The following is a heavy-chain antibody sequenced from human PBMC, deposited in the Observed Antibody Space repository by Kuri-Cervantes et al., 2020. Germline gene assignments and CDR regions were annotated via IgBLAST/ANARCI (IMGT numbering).Heavy chain of an antibody. CDR2: IWYDGSNK. V-gene: IGHV3-33*01. CDR1: GFTFSSYG. J-gene: IGHJ4*02. CDR3: ARGVGATISNYFDY. Sequence: LSLTCAASGFTFSSYGMHWVRQAPGKGLEWVAVIWYDGSNKYYADSVKGRFTISRDNSKNTLYLQMNSLRAEDTAVYYCARGVGATISNYFDYWGQGTLVTVSS. D-gene: IGHD1-26*01.